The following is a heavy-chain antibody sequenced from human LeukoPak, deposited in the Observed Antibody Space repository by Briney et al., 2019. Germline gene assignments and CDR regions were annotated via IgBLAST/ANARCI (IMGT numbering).Heavy chain of an antibody. CDR3: AKARGYSGSLFDY. CDR2: ISGSGGST. CDR1: GFTFSSYA. V-gene: IGHV3-23*01. D-gene: IGHD1-26*01. J-gene: IGHJ4*02. Sequence: GGSLRLSCAASGFTFSSYAMSWVRQAPGKGLEWVSAISGSGGSTYYADSVKGRFTISRDNSKNTLYLRMNSLRAEDTAVYYCAKARGYSGSLFDYWGQGTLVTVSS.